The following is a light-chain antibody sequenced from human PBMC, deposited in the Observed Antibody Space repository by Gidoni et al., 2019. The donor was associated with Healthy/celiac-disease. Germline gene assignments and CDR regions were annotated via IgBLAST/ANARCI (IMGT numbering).Light chain of an antibody. J-gene: IGKJ1*01. V-gene: IGKV3-15*01. CDR2: GSS. Sequence: VLTQPPATLSVSPEKRATLSCRASQSVSSNLACYQQTPGQAPRLLIYGSSTRATGIPARFSGRGSGKEFPLTSSSLQSEYFAVYYCQQYNNWPRTFGEGTKVEIK. CDR1: QSVSSN. CDR3: QQYNNWPRT.